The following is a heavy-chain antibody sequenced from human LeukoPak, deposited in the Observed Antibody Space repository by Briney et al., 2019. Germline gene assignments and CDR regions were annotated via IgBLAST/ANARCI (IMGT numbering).Heavy chain of an antibody. CDR2: ISSSSSTI. J-gene: IGHJ4*02. CDR3: ARDLTTTMVRGVILPFDY. V-gene: IGHV3-48*01. CDR1: GFTFSGYS. Sequence: GGSLRLSCAASGFTFSGYSMNWVRQAPGKGLEWVSYISSSSSTIYYADSVKGRFTISRDNAKNSLYLQMNSLRAEDTAVYYCARDLTTTMVRGVILPFDYWGQGTLVTVS. D-gene: IGHD3-10*01.